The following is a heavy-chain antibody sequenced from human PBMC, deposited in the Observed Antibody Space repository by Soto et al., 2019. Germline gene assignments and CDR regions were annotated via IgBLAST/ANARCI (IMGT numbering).Heavy chain of an antibody. J-gene: IGHJ4*02. Sequence: QITLKESGPTLVKPTQTLTLTCNVSGVSLSTGGVGVGWIRQPPGKALEWLALIYWDDDQRSSPSLKSRLTTPKAPPNTHPVLTITNLPPAPTATYYCAPMRAAKFDYWAQTTLFTFSS. CDR3: APMRAAKFDY. D-gene: IGHD2-15*01. CDR2: IYWDDDQ. V-gene: IGHV2-5*02. CDR1: GVSLSTGGVG.